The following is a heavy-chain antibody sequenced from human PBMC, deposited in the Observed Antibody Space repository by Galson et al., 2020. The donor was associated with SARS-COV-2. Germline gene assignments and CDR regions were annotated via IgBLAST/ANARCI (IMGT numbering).Heavy chain of an antibody. J-gene: IGHJ4*02. V-gene: IGHV3-11*01. CDR1: GFTSSDYY. Sequence: KIGESLKISCAASGFTSSDYYMSWIRQAPGKGLEWVSYISSSGSTIYYADSVKGRFTISRDNAKNSLYLQMNSLRAEDTAVYYCARDWNYGDYSVGYWGQGTLVTVSS. CDR2: ISSSGSTI. CDR3: ARDWNYGDYSVGY. D-gene: IGHD4-17*01.